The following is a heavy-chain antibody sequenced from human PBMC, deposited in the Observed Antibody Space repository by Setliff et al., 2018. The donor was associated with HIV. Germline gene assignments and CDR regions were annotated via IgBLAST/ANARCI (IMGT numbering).Heavy chain of an antibody. CDR3: ARETYYGSGSYLPTEYYYYYMDV. J-gene: IGHJ6*03. D-gene: IGHD3-10*01. CDR1: GGTFSSFA. Sequence: GASVKVSCKASGGTFSSFAISWVRQAPGQGLEWMGGIIPIFGTANYAQKFQGRVTITTDESTTTAYMELRSLRSEDTAVYHCARETYYGSGSYLPTEYYYYYMDVWGKGTTVTVSS. V-gene: IGHV1-69*05. CDR2: IIPIFGTA.